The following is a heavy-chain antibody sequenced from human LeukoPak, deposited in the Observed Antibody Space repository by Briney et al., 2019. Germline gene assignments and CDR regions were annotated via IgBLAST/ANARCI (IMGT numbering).Heavy chain of an antibody. CDR1: GFTFSSYW. CDR2: INSDGSAT. V-gene: IGHV3-74*01. D-gene: IGHD1-1*01. CDR3: ARDYNWNPPDY. Sequence: GGSLRLSCVASGFTFSSYWMHWVRQAPGKELVWVSRINSDGSATSYADSVKGRFTISRDNAKNTLYLQMNSLRAEDTAVYYCARDYNWNPPDYWGQGTLVTVSA. J-gene: IGHJ4*02.